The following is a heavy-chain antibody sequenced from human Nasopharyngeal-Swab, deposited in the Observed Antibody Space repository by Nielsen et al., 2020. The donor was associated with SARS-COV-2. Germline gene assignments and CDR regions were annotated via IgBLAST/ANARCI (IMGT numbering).Heavy chain of an antibody. D-gene: IGHD3-10*01. CDR3: ARGGVPGYYYYYYYMDV. CDR2: MNPNSGNT. Sequence: ASVKVSCKASGYTFTSYDINWVRQATGQGLEWMGWMNPNSGNTGYAQKFQGRVTMTRNTSISTAYMELSSLRSEDMAVYYCARGGVPGYYYYYYYMDVRGKGTTVTVSS. J-gene: IGHJ6*03. V-gene: IGHV1-8*01. CDR1: GYTFTSYD.